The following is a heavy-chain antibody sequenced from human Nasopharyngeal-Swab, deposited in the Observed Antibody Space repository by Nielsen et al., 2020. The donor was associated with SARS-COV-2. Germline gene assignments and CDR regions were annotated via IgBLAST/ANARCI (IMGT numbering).Heavy chain of an antibody. V-gene: IGHV1-24*01. Sequence: ASLKISCKVSGYTLTELSMHWVRQDPGKGLEWMGGFDPEDGETIYAQKFQGRVTMTEDTSTDTAYMELSRLRSEDTAVYYFATILSDGWTPFDYWGQGTLVTVSS. CDR1: GYTLTELS. CDR3: ATILSDGWTPFDY. J-gene: IGHJ4*02. D-gene: IGHD5-24*01. CDR2: FDPEDGET.